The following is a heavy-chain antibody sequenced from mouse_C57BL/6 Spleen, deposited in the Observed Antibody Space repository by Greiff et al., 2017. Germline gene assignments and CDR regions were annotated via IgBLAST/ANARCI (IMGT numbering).Heavy chain of an antibody. J-gene: IGHJ2*01. Sequence: QVQLQQPGAELVRPGSSVQLSCKASGYTFTSYWMDWVKQRPGQGLEWIGNIYPSDSETHYNQKFKDKATLTVDKSSSTAYMQLSSLTSEDSAVYYGARGHSNYGDFDYWGQGTTLTVSS. CDR1: GYTFTSYW. CDR2: IYPSDSET. V-gene: IGHV1-61*01. CDR3: ARGHSNYGDFDY. D-gene: IGHD2-5*01.